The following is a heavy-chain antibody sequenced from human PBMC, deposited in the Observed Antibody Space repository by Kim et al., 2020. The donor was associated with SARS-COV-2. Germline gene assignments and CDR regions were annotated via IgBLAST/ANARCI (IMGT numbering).Heavy chain of an antibody. CDR2: ICHAGSNK. CDR1: GFTFSSYA. J-gene: IGHJ3*02. D-gene: IGHD6-19*01. V-gene: IGHV3-33*06. Sequence: GGSLRLSCAASGFTFSSYAMTWVRQAPGKGLEWVSAICHAGSNKYYADSVKGRFTISRDNSKNTLYLQMNSLRAEDTAMYYCAKDTVAGTQDAFDIWGQGAMFTLSS. CDR3: AKDTVAGTQDAFDI.